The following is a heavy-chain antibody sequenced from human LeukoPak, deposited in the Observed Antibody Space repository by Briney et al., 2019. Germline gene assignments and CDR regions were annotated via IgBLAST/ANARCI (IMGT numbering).Heavy chain of an antibody. V-gene: IGHV4-59*01. CDR3: ARRGRNSSGWQDYL. CDR1: GGSISSYY. J-gene: IGHJ4*02. Sequence: SETLSLTCTVSGGSISSYYWSWIRQPPGKGLEWIANIYHTGSTNYNPSLSGRVTISIDTAKNQFSLKLTSVTAADTAVYHCARRGRNSSGWQDYLWGQGTLVTVSS. CDR2: IYHTGST. D-gene: IGHD6-25*01.